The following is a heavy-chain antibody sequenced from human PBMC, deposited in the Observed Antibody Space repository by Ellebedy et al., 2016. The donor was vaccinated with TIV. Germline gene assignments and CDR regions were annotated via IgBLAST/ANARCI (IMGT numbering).Heavy chain of an antibody. Sequence: MPSETLSLTCTVSGESMSNYYWSWIRQHAAKNLEWLGLIHGSGSTSFNPSLKSRLTMSIDTSKRQFSLKLRSVTAADTALYYCVRAGGSGSYYNVDHWGQGTPVTVSS. CDR3: VRAGGSGSYYNVDH. CDR2: IHGSGST. D-gene: IGHD3-10*01. V-gene: IGHV4-4*07. CDR1: GESMSNYY. J-gene: IGHJ5*02.